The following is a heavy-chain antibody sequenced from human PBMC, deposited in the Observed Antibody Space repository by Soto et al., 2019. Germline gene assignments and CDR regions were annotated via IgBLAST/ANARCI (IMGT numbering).Heavy chain of an antibody. J-gene: IGHJ4*02. CDR2: VFHTGTT. CDR1: GDSVSSPYW. V-gene: IGHV4-4*02. D-gene: IGHD6-19*01. CDR3: ARSAGWYAVHS. Sequence: QVQLQESGPGLVKPSGTLSLTCAVSGDSVSSPYWWCWVRQPPGKGLEWIGEVFHTGTTSYNPSLRSRGTISMDKSNNQFSLDLSSVTAADTAVYYCARSAGWYAVHSWGPGTLVIVSS.